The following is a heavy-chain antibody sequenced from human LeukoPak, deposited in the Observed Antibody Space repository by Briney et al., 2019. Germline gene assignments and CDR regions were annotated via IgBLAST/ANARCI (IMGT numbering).Heavy chain of an antibody. D-gene: IGHD3-22*01. CDR1: GGSFSGYY. J-gene: IGHJ4*02. Sequence: SETLSLTCAVYGGSFSGYYWSWIRQPPGKGLEWIGEINHNGSTNYNPSLKSRVTISVDTSKNQFSLKLSSVTAADTAVYYCARGRSSQQYYYDSSGYYYDYWGQGTLVAVSS. CDR3: ARGRSSQQYYYDSSGYYYDY. V-gene: IGHV4-34*01. CDR2: INHNGST.